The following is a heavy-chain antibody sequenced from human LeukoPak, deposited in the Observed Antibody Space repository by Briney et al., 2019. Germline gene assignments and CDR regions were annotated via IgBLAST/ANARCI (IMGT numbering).Heavy chain of an antibody. Sequence: PSETLSLTCTVSGGSISTYYWSWIRQPPGKGLEWIGYIYYSGSTNYNHSLKSRLTISVDTSKNQFSLKLSSVTAADTAVYYCARGRGLTVATSHFDSWGQGTLVTVSS. V-gene: IGHV4-59*01. CDR2: IYYSGST. J-gene: IGHJ4*02. CDR1: GGSISTYY. D-gene: IGHD4-17*01. CDR3: ARGRGLTVATSHFDS.